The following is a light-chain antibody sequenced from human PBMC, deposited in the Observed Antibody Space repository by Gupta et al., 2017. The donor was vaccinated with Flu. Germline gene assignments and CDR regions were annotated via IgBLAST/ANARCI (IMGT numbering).Light chain of an antibody. CDR3: MQVAHWPWT. CDR2: PVS. CDR1: QGLAYSDGNTY. J-gene: IGKJ1*01. Sequence: VMTPPSLSLAATLGQLATISRGTSQGLAYSDGNTYLPWFQQRPGQSPRRLIYPVSYRDSGVPDRFSGSGSGTDFTLKISRVEAEDVGIYYCMQVAHWPWTFGQETRLEIK. V-gene: IGKV2-30*01.